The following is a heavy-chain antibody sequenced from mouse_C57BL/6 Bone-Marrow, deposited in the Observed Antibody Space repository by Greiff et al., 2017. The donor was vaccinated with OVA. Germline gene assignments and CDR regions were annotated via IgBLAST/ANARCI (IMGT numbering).Heavy chain of an antibody. D-gene: IGHD1-1*01. J-gene: IGHJ2*01. Sequence: EVKLVESEGGLVQPGSSMKLSCTASGFTFSDYYMAWVRQVPEKGLEWVANINYDGSSTYYLDSLKSRFIISRDNAKNILYLQMSSLKSEDTATYYCARAFDYYGSSPFDYGGQGTTLTVSS. CDR2: INYDGSST. V-gene: IGHV5-16*01. CDR1: GFTFSDYY. CDR3: ARAFDYYGSSPFDY.